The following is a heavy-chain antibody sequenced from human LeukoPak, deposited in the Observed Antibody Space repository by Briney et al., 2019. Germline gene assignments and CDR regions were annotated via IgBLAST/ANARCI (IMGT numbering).Heavy chain of an antibody. Sequence: SETLSLTCAVSGGSISSYYWSWIRHPPGKGLEWIGYIYYSGSTNYNPSLKSRVTISVDTSKNQFSLKLSSVTAADTAVYYCARARARATVTTSLFDYWGQGTLVTVSS. J-gene: IGHJ4*02. CDR3: ARARARATVTTSLFDY. D-gene: IGHD4-17*01. CDR1: GGSISSYY. V-gene: IGHV4-59*01. CDR2: IYYSGST.